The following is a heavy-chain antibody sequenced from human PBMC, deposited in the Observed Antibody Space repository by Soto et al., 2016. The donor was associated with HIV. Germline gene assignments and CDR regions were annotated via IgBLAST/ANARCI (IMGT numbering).Heavy chain of an antibody. CDR1: GYTFTSYD. Sequence: QVQLVQSGAEVKKPGASVKVSCKASGYTFTSYDINWVRQATGQGLGWMGWMNPKSGNTGYAQKFQGRVTITRNTSISTAYMELSSLRSEDTAVYYCARPRTQVTSCLLYWGQGTLVTVSS. CDR3: ARPRTQVTSCLLY. V-gene: IGHV1-8*03. CDR2: MNPKSGNT. J-gene: IGHJ4*02. D-gene: IGHD2-2*01.